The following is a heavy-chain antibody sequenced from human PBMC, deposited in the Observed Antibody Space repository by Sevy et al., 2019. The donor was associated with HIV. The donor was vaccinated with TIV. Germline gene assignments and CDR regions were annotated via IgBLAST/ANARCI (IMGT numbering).Heavy chain of an antibody. CDR2: VDNDGSGT. V-gene: IGHV3-74*01. J-gene: IGHJ4*02. D-gene: IGHD2-8*01. CDR1: GFTFTNDW. Sequence: GGSLRLSCAASGFTFTNDWMHWVRQAPGKELVWVSRVDNDGSGTNYADSVKGRFTISRDNAKNTVYLQMNSLRAEDTAVYYCTRDMYGIDYWGQGTLVTVSS. CDR3: TRDMYGIDY.